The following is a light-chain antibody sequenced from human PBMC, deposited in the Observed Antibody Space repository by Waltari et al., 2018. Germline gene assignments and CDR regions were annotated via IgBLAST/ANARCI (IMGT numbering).Light chain of an antibody. V-gene: IGLV2-14*03. CDR3: SSYTSTNTYV. J-gene: IGLJ1*01. CDR1: SSHVGGYNF. CDR2: DVS. Sequence: QSALTQPASVSGSPGQSITISCTGTSSHVGGYNFVSWYQQHPGKAPNLLINDVSKRPSGVSSRFAGSKAGNTASLTIAGLQAEDEADYYCSSYTSTNTYVFGTGTEVTVL.